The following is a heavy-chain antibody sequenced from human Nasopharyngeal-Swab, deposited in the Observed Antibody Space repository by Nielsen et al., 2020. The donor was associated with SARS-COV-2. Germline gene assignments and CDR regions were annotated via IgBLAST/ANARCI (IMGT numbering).Heavy chain of an antibody. J-gene: IGHJ4*02. D-gene: IGHD3/OR15-3a*01. Sequence: VRQAPGKGLEWVAVISYDGSNKYYADSVKGRFTISRDNSENTLYLQMNSLRAEDTAVYYCARGRTGLAFDYWGQGTLVTVSS. CDR3: ARGRTGLAFDY. V-gene: IGHV3-30*03. CDR2: ISYDGSNK.